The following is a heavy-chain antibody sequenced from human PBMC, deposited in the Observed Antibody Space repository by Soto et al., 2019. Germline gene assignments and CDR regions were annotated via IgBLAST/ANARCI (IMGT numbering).Heavy chain of an antibody. CDR1: GFSLTTDRVG. V-gene: IGHV2-5*02. CDR3: AHAYGGRSLY. D-gene: IGHD1-26*01. J-gene: IGHJ4*02. CDR2: IYWDDSK. Sequence: QITLKESGPTLVKPTQTLTLTCTFSGFSLTTDRVGVGWIRQPPGEALEWLAVIYWDDSKTYRPSLESRLTITKHTSKNQVALTITNMDSLDTATYYCAHAYGGRSLYWGQGTLVTVSS.